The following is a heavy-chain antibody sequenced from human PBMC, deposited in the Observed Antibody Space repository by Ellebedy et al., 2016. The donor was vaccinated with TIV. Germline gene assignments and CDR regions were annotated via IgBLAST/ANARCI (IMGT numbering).Heavy chain of an antibody. CDR3: ARDHPYYYYGMDV. CDR1: GFTFSDYY. J-gene: IGHJ6*02. CDR2: IKHDGSQK. V-gene: IGHV3-7*01. Sequence: GESLKISCAASGFTFSDYYMAWIRQVPGTGLEWVANIKHDGSQKNYVGDSVKGRFPISRDNAKNSLYLQMNSLRAEDTAVYYCARDHPYYYYGMDVWGQGTTVTVSS.